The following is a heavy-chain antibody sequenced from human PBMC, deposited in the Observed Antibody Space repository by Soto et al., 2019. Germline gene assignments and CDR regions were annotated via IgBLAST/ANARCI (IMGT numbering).Heavy chain of an antibody. CDR1: GYTFTSYG. CDR2: INTYNGNT. Sequence: ASVKVSCKASGYTFTSYGINWVRQAPGQGLEWMGWINTYNGNTNSAQKLQGRVTMTTDTSKNQFSLKLSSVTAADTAVYYCARDRWERATTYTAHYYYGMDVWG. CDR3: ARDRWERATTYTAHYYYGMDV. D-gene: IGHD1-26*01. J-gene: IGHJ6*02. V-gene: IGHV1-18*01.